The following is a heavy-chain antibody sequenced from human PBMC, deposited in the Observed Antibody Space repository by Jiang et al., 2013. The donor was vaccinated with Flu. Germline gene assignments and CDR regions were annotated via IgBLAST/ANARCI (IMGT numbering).Heavy chain of an antibody. V-gene: IGHV5-51*01. CDR1: GYGFFGYW. D-gene: IGHD3-16*01. Sequence: GAEVKKPGESLKISCKGSGYGFFGYWIGWVRQMPGKGLEWMGIIYPDDPQTKYSPSFQGQVSISADKSINTAYLQWSSLKASDTAMYYCARGLGDAFDIWGQGTMVTVSS. J-gene: IGHJ3*02. CDR3: ARGLGDAFDI. CDR2: IYPDDPQT.